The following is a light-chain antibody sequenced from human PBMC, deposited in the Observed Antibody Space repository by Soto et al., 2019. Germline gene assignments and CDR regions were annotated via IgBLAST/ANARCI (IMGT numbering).Light chain of an antibody. V-gene: IGKV3D-15*01. CDR1: QSVSSN. Sequence: EIVMTQSPATLSVSPGERAILSCRASQSVSSNLAWYQQKPGQAPRLLIYGASTRATDIPPRFGGSGSGTEFTLTISSLQSEDFAVYYCQQYNNWRYTFGQGTKLEIK. J-gene: IGKJ2*01. CDR2: GAS. CDR3: QQYNNWRYT.